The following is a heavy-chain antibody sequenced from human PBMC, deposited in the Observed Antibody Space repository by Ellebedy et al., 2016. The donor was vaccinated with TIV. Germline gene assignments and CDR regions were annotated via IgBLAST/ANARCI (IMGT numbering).Heavy chain of an antibody. CDR2: ISSSSSYI. CDR3: ARELIIMVQNWFDP. D-gene: IGHD3-10*01. Sequence: GGSLRLXXAASGFTFSSYSMNWVRQAPGKGLEWVSSISSSSSYIYYADSVKGRFTISRDNAKNSLYLQMNSLRAEDTAVYYCARELIIMVQNWFDPWGQGTLVTVSS. V-gene: IGHV3-21*01. J-gene: IGHJ5*02. CDR1: GFTFSSYS.